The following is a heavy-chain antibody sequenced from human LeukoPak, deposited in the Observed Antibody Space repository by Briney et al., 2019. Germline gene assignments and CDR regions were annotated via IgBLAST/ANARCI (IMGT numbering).Heavy chain of an antibody. CDR3: ASTYSSSWTFDY. D-gene: IGHD6-13*01. CDR1: VGSISGGDSS. CDR2: IYYSGST. V-gene: IGHV4-30-4*01. J-gene: IGHJ4*02. Sequence: SETLSLTCTVSVGSISGGDSSGVWIGHPPGRGLEWIGYIYYSGSTYYNPSLKSRVTISVDTSKNQFSLKLSSVTAADTAVYYCASTYSSSWTFDYWGQGTLVTVSS.